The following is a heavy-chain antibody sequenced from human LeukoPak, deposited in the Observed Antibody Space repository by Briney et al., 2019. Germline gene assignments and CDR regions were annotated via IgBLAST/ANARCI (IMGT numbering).Heavy chain of an antibody. CDR2: IRYDGSNK. CDR3: ATAPVPYY. V-gene: IGHV3-30*02. Sequence: QSGGSLRLSCAASGFTFSSYGMHWVRQAPGKGLEWVAFIRYDGSNKYYADSVKGRFTISRDNAKNSLYLQMDSLRVEDTAVYYCATAPVPYYWGQGTLVTVSS. J-gene: IGHJ4*02. CDR1: GFTFSSYG.